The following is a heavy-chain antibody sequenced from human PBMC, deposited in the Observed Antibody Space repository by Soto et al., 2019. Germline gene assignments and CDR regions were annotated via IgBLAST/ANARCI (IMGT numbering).Heavy chain of an antibody. CDR2: IYHSGST. CDR1: GGSISSGGYS. CDR3: ASSHAGAHITAAVH. V-gene: IGHV4-30-2*01. D-gene: IGHD6-13*01. Sequence: SETLSLTCAVSGGSISSGGYSWSWIRQPPGKGLEWIGYIYHSGSTYYNPSLKSRVTISVDKSKNQFSLKLSSVTAADTAVYYCASSHAGAHITAAVHWGQGTLVTVSS. J-gene: IGHJ4*02.